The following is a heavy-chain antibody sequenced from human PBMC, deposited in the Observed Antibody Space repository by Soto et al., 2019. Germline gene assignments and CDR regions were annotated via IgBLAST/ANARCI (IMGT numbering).Heavy chain of an antibody. CDR2: ISGYSGNS. Sequence: QVQLEQSGAEVKKPGASVTVSCKTSGYTFNTYGISWVRQAPGQGLEWMGWISGYSGNSDYSQKFKGRVTMTRDTSTRIAYMELRGLTSDGTALYYCARGDPATYMLLPFDHWGQGTVVTVSS. V-gene: IGHV1-18*04. D-gene: IGHD2-15*01. CDR1: GYTFNTYG. J-gene: IGHJ4*02. CDR3: ARGDPATYMLLPFDH.